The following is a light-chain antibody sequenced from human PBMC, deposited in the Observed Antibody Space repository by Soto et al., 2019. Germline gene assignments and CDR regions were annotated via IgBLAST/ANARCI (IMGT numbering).Light chain of an antibody. CDR1: QNVTTS. CDR3: QQYDYSRT. CDR2: DVS. J-gene: IGKJ1*01. Sequence: DNQLTQSPSSLSASVGDRVTITCRASQNVTTSMAWYQHKPGRAPKLLIFDVSNLESGVPSRFSGGGSGTDFTLTISSLHSDDFATYYCQQYDYSRTFGRGTKVDIK. V-gene: IGKV1-5*01.